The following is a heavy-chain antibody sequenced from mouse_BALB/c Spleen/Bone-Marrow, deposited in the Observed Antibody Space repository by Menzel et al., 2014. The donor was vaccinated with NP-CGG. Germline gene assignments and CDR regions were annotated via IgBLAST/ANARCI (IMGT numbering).Heavy chain of an antibody. D-gene: IGHD1-1*01. V-gene: IGHV1-80*01. Sequence: VQLVESGAELVRPGSSVKISCKASGYAFSNYWMNWVKRRPGQGLEWIGQIYPGDGDTNYNGEFKGKATLTADKSSNTAYMQLSSLTSEDSAVYFCASRGDYSYSMDYWGQGTSVTVSS. CDR3: ASRGDYSYSMDY. J-gene: IGHJ4*01. CDR2: IYPGDGDT. CDR1: GYAFSNYW.